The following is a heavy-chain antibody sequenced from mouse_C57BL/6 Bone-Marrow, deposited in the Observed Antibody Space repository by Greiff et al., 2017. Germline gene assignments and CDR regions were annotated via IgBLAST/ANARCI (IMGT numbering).Heavy chain of an antibody. V-gene: IGHV2-6*03. J-gene: IGHJ4*01. Sequence: VQLQESGPGLVAPSQSLSITCTVSGFSLTSYGVHWVRQPPGKGLEWLVVIWSDGSTTYNSALKSRLSISKDNSKSQVFLKMNSLQTDDTAMYYCARLGYGYDGAMDYWGQGTSVTVSS. CDR3: ARLGYGYDGAMDY. CDR2: IWSDGST. D-gene: IGHD2-2*01. CDR1: GFSLTSYG.